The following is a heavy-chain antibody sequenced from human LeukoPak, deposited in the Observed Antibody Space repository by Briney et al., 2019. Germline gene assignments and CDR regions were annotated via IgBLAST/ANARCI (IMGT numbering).Heavy chain of an antibody. D-gene: IGHD3-10*01. CDR1: RFTFSNNY. J-gene: IGHJ4*02. CDR3: TTGNFGPY. V-gene: IGHV3-15*01. Sequence: GGSLRLSCAASRFTFSNNYMSWVRQAPGKGLEWVGRIKRKTEGGTTDYVAPVKGRFIISRDDSKNTLYLQMNSLKTEDTAFYYCTTGNFGPYWGQGTLVTVSS. CDR2: IKRKTEGGTT.